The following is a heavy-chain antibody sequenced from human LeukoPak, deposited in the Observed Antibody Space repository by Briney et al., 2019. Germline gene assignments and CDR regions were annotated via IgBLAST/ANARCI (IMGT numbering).Heavy chain of an antibody. V-gene: IGHV1-2*02. J-gene: IGHJ5*02. CDR3: ARDPGVTNWFDP. CDR2: ISPNSGGT. CDR1: GYTFNVYY. D-gene: IGHD2-21*02. Sequence: ASVKVSFKASGYTFNVYYSHWVRQAPGQGLEWMGWISPNSGGTNYAQKFQGRVTMTRDTSISTAYMELSSLRSDDTAVYYCARDPGVTNWFDPWGQGTLVTVSS.